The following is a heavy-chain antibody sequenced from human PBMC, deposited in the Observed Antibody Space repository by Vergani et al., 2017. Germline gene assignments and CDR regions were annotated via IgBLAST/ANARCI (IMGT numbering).Heavy chain of an antibody. J-gene: IGHJ4*02. CDR2: IDWVDDK. Sequence: QVTLRESGPALVKPTQTPTLTCTFPGFSLSTSGMCVSWIRPPPGKALEWRARIDWVDDKYYSTSLKTRLTITKDTSKNQVDLTMTNVDPVDTATYYCARSRYRYSKAVDYGDQGTLVAVS. CDR3: ARSRYRYSKAVDY. CDR1: GFSLSTSGMC. V-gene: IGHV2-70*15. D-gene: IGHD2-15*01.